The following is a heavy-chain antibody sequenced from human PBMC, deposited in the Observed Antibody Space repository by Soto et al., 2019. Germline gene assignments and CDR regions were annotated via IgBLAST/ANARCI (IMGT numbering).Heavy chain of an antibody. CDR3: ARLQGGAFDI. D-gene: IGHD2-15*01. V-gene: IGHV4-39*01. CDR2: IYYSGNT. Sequence: KTSETLSLTCTVSGDSFSSGSYYWGWIRQPPGKGQEWIGNIYYSGNTFYNPSLKSRVTISVDTSKTQFSLNLSSMTAADTAVYYCARLQGGAFDIWGQGSMVTV. J-gene: IGHJ3*02. CDR1: GDSFSSGSYY.